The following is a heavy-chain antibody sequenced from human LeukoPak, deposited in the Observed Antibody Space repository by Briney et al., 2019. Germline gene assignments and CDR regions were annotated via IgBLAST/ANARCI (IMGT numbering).Heavy chain of an antibody. CDR1: GFTFSSYA. V-gene: IGHV3-23*01. CDR3: AKDLALRVRGPFDY. CDR2: ISGSGGST. J-gene: IGHJ4*02. D-gene: IGHD3-10*01. Sequence: GGSLRLSCAASGFTFSSYATSWVRQAPGKGLEWVSAISGSGGSTYYADSVKGRFTISRDNSKNTLYLQMNSLRAEDTAVYYCAKDLALRVRGPFDYWGQGTLVTVSS.